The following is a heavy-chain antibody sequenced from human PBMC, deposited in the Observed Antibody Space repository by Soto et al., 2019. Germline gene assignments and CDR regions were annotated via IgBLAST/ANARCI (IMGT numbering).Heavy chain of an antibody. D-gene: IGHD4-17*01. CDR2: IILPFGTP. V-gene: IGHV1-69*13. CDR3: ARGPDYGGCFDS. Sequence: SVKVSCKASGGTFSNYAIGWVRQAPGQGLEWMGGIILPFGTPNYPQKFQGRVTISADESMTTAYMELTGLRSEDTAVYYCARGPDYGGCFDSWGRGTLVTVSS. J-gene: IGHJ4*02. CDR1: GGTFSNYA.